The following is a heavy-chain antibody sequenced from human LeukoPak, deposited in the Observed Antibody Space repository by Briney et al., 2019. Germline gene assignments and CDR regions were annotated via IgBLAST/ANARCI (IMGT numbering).Heavy chain of an antibody. CDR1: GYTVTGYY. CDR3: ARDYTSTSHY. Sequence: ASVKASCKASGYTVTGYYMHWVGQAPGQGLEWRGWINPNSGGTNYAQKLQGRVTMTRDTSISTAYMEPSRLRSDDTAVYYCARDYTSTSHYWGQGTLVTVSS. D-gene: IGHD3-16*01. V-gene: IGHV1-2*02. CDR2: INPNSGGT. J-gene: IGHJ4*02.